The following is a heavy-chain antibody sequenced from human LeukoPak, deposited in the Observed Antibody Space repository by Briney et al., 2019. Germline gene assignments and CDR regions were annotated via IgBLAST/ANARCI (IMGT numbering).Heavy chain of an antibody. CDR2: IYYSGST. CDR3: ARVPSSSWYYFDY. V-gene: IGHV4-59*01. CDR1: GGSISSYY. Sequence: SGTLSLTCTVSGGSISSYYWSWIRQPPGKGLEWIGYIYYSGSTNYNPSPKSRVTISVDTSKNQFSLKLSSVTAADTAVYYCARVPSSSWYYFDYWGQGTLVTVSS. J-gene: IGHJ4*02. D-gene: IGHD6-13*01.